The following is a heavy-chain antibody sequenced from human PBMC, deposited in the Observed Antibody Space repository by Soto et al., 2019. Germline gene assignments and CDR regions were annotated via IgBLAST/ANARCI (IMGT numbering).Heavy chain of an antibody. CDR3: AKDLVGSNADFYDY. CDR2: ISGSGGST. V-gene: IGHV3-23*01. D-gene: IGHD2-15*01. Sequence: GGSLRLSCAASGFTFSSYAMSWVRQAPGKGMEWVAAISGSGGSTYYADSVKGRFTISRENSKNTLYLQMNSLRAEDAAVYYCAKDLVGSNADFYDYWGQGTLVTVSS. J-gene: IGHJ4*02. CDR1: GFTFSSYA.